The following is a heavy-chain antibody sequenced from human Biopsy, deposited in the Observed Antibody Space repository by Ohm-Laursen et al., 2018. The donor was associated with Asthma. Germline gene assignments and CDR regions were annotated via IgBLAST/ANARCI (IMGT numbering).Heavy chain of an antibody. CDR3: ARTIMVRGKYYFDY. J-gene: IGHJ4*02. V-gene: IGHV2-5*02. CDR1: GFSLSTSGVG. CDR2: IFWDDDK. D-gene: IGHD3-10*01. Sequence: TQTLTLTCTFSGFSLSTSGVGVGWIRQPPGKALEWLALIFWDDDKRYSPSLKTRLTISKDTSKNQVVLTMTNMDPVDTATYYCARTIMVRGKYYFDYWGQGTLVTVSS.